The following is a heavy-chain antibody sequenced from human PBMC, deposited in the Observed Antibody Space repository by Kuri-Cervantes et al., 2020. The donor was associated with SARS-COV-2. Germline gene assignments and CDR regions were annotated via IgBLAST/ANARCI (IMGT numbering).Heavy chain of an antibody. CDR1: GFKFSGCT. CDR3: AKDSAEVGGQTLMNWFDP. J-gene: IGHJ5*02. V-gene: IGHV3-30*02. Sequence: GESLKISCAASGFKFSGCTMHWVRQAPGKGLEWVAFIRYDGSNKYYADSVKGRFTISRDNSKNTLYLQMNSLRAEDTAVYYCAKDSAEVGGQTLMNWFDPWGQGTLVTVSS. CDR2: IRYDGSNK. D-gene: IGHD3-16*01.